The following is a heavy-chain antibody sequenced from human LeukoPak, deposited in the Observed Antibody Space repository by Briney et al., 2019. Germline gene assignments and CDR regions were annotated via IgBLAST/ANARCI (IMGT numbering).Heavy chain of an antibody. J-gene: IGHJ6*03. CDR3: ARVGCSSSSWTDSLNYYFYMDV. V-gene: IGHV3-7*03. Sequence: ETLSLTCTVSGGSISSSSYYWGWIRHPPGKGLEWVANTKPDGTPEYYPDSVRGPFTTSRDTAKNSLYLQMNSLRAEDTALYYCARVGCSSSSWTDSLNYYFYMDVWGKGTTVSVSS. D-gene: IGHD2-2*01. CDR1: GGSISSSSYY. CDR2: TKPDGTPE.